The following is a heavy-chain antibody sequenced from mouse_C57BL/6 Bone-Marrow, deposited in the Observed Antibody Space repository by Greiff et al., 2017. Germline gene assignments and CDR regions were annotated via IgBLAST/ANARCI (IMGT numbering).Heavy chain of an antibody. Sequence: QVQLQQPGAELVRPGSSVKLSCKASGYTFTSYWMDWVKQRPGKGLEWIGNINPSDSEPHYNQKFKDKATLDVSKSSSTAYMQRSSLSSEDSAVYYCTRGYYSNAKDDWGQGTSVTVSS. CDR3: TRGYYSNAKDD. V-gene: IGHV1-61*01. CDR1: GYTFTSYW. J-gene: IGHJ4*01. D-gene: IGHD2-5*01. CDR2: INPSDSEP.